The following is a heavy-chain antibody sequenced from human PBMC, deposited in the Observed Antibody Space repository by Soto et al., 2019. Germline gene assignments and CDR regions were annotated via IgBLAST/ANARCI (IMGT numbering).Heavy chain of an antibody. CDR2: TYYSGST. V-gene: IGHV4-31*02. CDR1: GGSISSGGYY. J-gene: IGHJ4*02. D-gene: IGHD3-10*01. Sequence: SETLSLTXTVSGGSISSGGYYWSWIRQHPGKGLEWIGYTYYSGSTYYNPSLKSRVTISVDTSKNQFSLKLSSVTAADTAVYYCARGFTMVRIDYWGQGTLVTVSS. CDR3: ARGFTMVRIDY.